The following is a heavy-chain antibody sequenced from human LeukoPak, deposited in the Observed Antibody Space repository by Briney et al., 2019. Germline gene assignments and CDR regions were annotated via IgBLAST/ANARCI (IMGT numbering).Heavy chain of an antibody. CDR2: IYTSGST. D-gene: IGHD6-13*01. CDR1: GGSISSGSYY. CDR3: AREEREQQLVYFDY. J-gene: IGHJ4*02. V-gene: IGHV4-61*02. Sequence: SQTLSLTCTVSGGSISSGSYYWSWIRQPAGKGLEWIGRIYTSGSTNYNPSLKSRVTISVDTSKNQFSLKLSSVTAADTAVYYCAREEREQQLVYFDYWGQGTLVTVSS.